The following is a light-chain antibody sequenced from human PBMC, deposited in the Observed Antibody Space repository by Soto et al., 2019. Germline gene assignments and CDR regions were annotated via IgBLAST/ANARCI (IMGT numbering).Light chain of an antibody. J-gene: IGKJ1*01. CDR2: GAS. V-gene: IGKV3-20*01. CDR3: QQYGRSPWT. CDR1: QSVSSNY. Sequence: EIVLTQSPGTLSLSPGERATLSCRASQSVSSNYLAWYQQKPGQAPRPLIYGASSRAPGIPDRFSGSGAGTDFTLTISRLEPEDFAVYYCQQYGRSPWTFGQGTKVEIK.